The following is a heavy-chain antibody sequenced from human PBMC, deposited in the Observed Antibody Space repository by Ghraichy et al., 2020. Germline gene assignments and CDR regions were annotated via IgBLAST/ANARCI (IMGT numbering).Heavy chain of an antibody. Sequence: GGSLRLSCEVSGFTFSKHSMTWVRQAPGKGLEWVSGISGSGDTTHFADSGNGRFSISRDNPKNTLYLEMNSLRAEDTAVYYCARVGTGRNWYTPWYLDLWGRGTLVTVSS. CDR3: ARVGTGRNWYTPWYLDL. D-gene: IGHD6-13*01. CDR2: ISGSGDTT. CDR1: GFTFSKHS. V-gene: IGHV3-23*01. J-gene: IGHJ2*01.